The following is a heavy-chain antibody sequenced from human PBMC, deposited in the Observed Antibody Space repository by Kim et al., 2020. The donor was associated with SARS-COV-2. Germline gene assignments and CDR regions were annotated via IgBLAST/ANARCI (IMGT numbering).Heavy chain of an antibody. CDR3: ARDGDYEEGYYYYYGMDV. CDR2: ISSSSSYT. V-gene: IGHV3-11*05. J-gene: IGHJ6*02. Sequence: GGSLRLSCAASGFTFSDYYMSWIRQAPGKRLEWVSYISSSSSYTNYADSVKGRFTISRDNAKNSLYLQTNSLRAEDTAVYYCARDGDYEEGYYYYYGMDVWGQGTTVTVSS. D-gene: IGHD4-17*01. CDR1: GFTFSDYY.